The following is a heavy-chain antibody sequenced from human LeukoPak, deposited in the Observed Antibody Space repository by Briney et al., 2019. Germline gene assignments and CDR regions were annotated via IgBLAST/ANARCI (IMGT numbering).Heavy chain of an antibody. CDR2: IDSGGSTT. V-gene: IGHV3-74*01. Sequence: GGSLRLSYAASGFTFSSYWMHWVRQAPGKGLVWVSRIDSGGSTTSYADSVKGRFTISRDNAKNTLYLQMNSLRAEDTAVYYCARVLYNWNDCLDYWGQGTLVTVSS. CDR1: GFTFSSYW. CDR3: ARVLYNWNDCLDY. J-gene: IGHJ4*02. D-gene: IGHD1-20*01.